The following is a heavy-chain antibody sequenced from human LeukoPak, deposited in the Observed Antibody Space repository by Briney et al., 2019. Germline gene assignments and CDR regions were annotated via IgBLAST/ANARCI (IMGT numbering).Heavy chain of an antibody. CDR1: GGSISNYY. CDR3: ARVFSSNQYFNY. CDR2: IYYTGSSYSEST. J-gene: IGHJ4*02. D-gene: IGHD3-9*01. Sequence: SETLSLTGSVSGGSISNYYWNWIRQPPGKGLEWIGNIYYTGSSYSESTKYTPSLKSRVTISIDTSKNQVSLKLSSVTAADTAVYYCARVFSSNQYFNYWGQGTLVTVSS. V-gene: IGHV4-59*01.